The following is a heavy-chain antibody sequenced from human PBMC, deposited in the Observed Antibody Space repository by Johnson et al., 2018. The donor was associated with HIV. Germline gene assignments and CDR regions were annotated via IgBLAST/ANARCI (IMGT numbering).Heavy chain of an antibody. CDR2: ISGSGGST. CDR1: GFTFSSYA. CDR3: ARGGWRGIATPDAFDI. J-gene: IGHJ3*02. D-gene: IGHD6-13*01. Sequence: VQLVESGGGLIQPGGSLRLSCAASGFTFSSYAMSWVRQAPGKGLEWVSAISGSGGSTYYADAVKGRLTISRDNSKNTLYLQMNSLRAEDTAVYYCARGGWRGIATPDAFDIWGQVTMVTVSS. V-gene: IGHV3-23*04.